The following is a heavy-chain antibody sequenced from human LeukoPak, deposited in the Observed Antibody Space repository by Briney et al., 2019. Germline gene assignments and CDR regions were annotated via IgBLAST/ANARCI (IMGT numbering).Heavy chain of an antibody. Sequence: GGSLRLSCAASGFTVSSNYMSWVRQAPGKGLEWGSDIYSGGSTYYGGSVKGRITISRHNSKNKPYPQMKCLGAEDTAVYYCAIGQDSSSLGAGDAFDIWGQGTMVTVSS. CDR2: IYSGGST. CDR3: AIGQDSSSLGAGDAFDI. D-gene: IGHD6-13*01. CDR1: GFTVSSNY. J-gene: IGHJ3*02. V-gene: IGHV3-53*04.